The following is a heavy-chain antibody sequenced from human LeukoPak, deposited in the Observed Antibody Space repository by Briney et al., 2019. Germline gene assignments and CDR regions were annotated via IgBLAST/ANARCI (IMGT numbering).Heavy chain of an antibody. V-gene: IGHV1-46*01. CDR3: ARGPSITLVRGGQWYYYMDL. CDR2: INPSGGST. Sequence: ASVKVSCKASGYTLTRYYMHWVRQAPGQGLEWMGIINPSGGSTNYAQKFQGRVTMTRDTSTNTVYMELSSLRSEDTAVYYCARGPSITLVRGGQWYYYMDLWGKGTTVTISS. J-gene: IGHJ6*03. D-gene: IGHD3-10*01. CDR1: GYTLTRYY.